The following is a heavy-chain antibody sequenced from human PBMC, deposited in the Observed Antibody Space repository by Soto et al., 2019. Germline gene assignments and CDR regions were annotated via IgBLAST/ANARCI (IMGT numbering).Heavy chain of an antibody. CDR1: GFTFSSYG. CDR2: ISYDGSNK. D-gene: IGHD2-21*02. Sequence: QVQLVESGGGVVQPGRSLRLSCAASGFTFSSYGMHWVRQAPGKGLEWVAGISYDGSNKNYADSVKGRFTISRDNSKNTLYLQMNSLRAEDTAVYYCAKDPMRVTYYFDYWGQGTLVTVSS. CDR3: AKDPMRVTYYFDY. J-gene: IGHJ4*02. V-gene: IGHV3-30*18.